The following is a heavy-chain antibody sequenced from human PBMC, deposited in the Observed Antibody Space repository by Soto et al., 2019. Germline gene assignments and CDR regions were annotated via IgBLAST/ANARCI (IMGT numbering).Heavy chain of an antibody. D-gene: IGHD5-18*01. CDR1: GFTFSSYD. J-gene: IGHJ6*03. CDR2: IGTAGDT. CDR3: ARGQGYKYYMDV. V-gene: IGHV3-13*01. Sequence: GGSLRLSCAASGFTFSSYDMHWVRQATGKGLEWVSAIGTAGDTYYPGSVKGRFTISRENAKNSLYLQMNSLRAGDTAVYYCARGQGYKYYMDVWGKGTTVTVSS.